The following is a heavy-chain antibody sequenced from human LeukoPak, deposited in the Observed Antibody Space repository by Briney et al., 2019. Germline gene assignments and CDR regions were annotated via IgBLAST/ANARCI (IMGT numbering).Heavy chain of an antibody. CDR3: ARDSVSGSYWGLFDF. V-gene: IGHV1-18*01. CDR2: ISAYTGNT. Sequence: ASEKVSCKASGGTFSSYGFSWVRQAPGQGREWMGWISAYTGNTNYAQNLQDRVTMTTDTSTNTAYMELRSLRSDDTAVYYCARDSVSGSYWGLFDFWGQGTLVTVSS. CDR1: GGTFSSYG. D-gene: IGHD1-26*01. J-gene: IGHJ4*02.